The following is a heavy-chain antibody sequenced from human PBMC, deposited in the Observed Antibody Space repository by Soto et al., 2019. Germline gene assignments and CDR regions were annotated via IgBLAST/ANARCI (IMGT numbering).Heavy chain of an antibody. CDR1: GGSFSGYY. Sequence: PSETLSLTCAVYGGSFSGYYWSWIRQPPGKGLEWIGEINHSGSTNYNPSLKSRVTISVDTSKNQFSLKLSSVTAADTAVYYCARGNPVLLWFGELYPDEGRWFDPWGQGTLVTVSS. J-gene: IGHJ5*02. V-gene: IGHV4-34*01. D-gene: IGHD3-10*01. CDR3: ARGNPVLLWFGELYPDEGRWFDP. CDR2: INHSGST.